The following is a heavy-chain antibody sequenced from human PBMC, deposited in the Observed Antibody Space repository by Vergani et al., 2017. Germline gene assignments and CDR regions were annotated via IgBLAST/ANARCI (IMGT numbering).Heavy chain of an antibody. CDR2: ISGSGGFT. Sequence: EVQLLESGGNLVQPGGSLRLSCAASGFTFTNFAMTWVRQAPGEGLEWVSGISGSGGFTYYADSVKGRFTISRDNAKNSLFLEMNSLRFEDTAVYFCTKGSVYYHDSAGHGYDPYTGFDLWGQGTLVTVSS. J-gene: IGHJ3*01. CDR3: TKGSVYYHDSAGHGYDPYTGFDL. V-gene: IGHV3-23*01. D-gene: IGHD5-12*01. CDR1: GFTFTNFA.